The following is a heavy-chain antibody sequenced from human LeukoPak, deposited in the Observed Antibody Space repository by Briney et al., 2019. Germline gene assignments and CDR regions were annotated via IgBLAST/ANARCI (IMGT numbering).Heavy chain of an antibody. Sequence: PGGSLRLSCAASGFTFSNYEMNWVRQTPGKGLEWVSAISGSGGSTYYADSVKGRFTISRDNSKNTLYLQMNSLRAEDTAVYYCASSLAARPYYYYMDVWGKGTTVTVSS. J-gene: IGHJ6*03. CDR1: GFTFSNYE. D-gene: IGHD6-6*01. CDR3: ASSLAARPYYYYMDV. V-gene: IGHV3-23*01. CDR2: ISGSGGST.